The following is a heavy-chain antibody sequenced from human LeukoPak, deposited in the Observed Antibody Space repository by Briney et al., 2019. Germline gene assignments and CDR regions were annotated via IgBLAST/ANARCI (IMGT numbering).Heavy chain of an antibody. D-gene: IGHD2-15*01. CDR2: ISSSSSYI. Sequence: GGSLRLSCAASGFTFSSYSMNWVRQAPGKGLEWVSSISSSSSYIYYADSVKGRFTISRDNAENSLYLQMNSLRAEDTAVYYCARVVGRYGYGMDVWGQGTTVTVSS. CDR3: ARVVGRYGYGMDV. V-gene: IGHV3-21*01. J-gene: IGHJ6*02. CDR1: GFTFSSYS.